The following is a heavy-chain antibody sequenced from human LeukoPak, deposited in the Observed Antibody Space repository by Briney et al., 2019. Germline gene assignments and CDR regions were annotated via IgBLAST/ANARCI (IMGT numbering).Heavy chain of an antibody. CDR1: GYTFTSYD. D-gene: IGHD5-18*01. J-gene: IGHJ4*02. CDR2: MNPNSGNT. CDR3: ARGPPFFGYAY. V-gene: IGHV1-8*01. Sequence: GASVKVSCKASGYTFTSYDINWVRQAPGQGLEWMGWMNPNSGNTGSSQKFQGRLTMTRNTSIDTAYMELGSLRSEDTAVYYCARGPPFFGYAYWGQGTLVTVSP.